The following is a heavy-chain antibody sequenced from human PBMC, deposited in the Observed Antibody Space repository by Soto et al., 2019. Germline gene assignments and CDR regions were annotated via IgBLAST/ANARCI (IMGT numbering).Heavy chain of an antibody. CDR1: GGSISSKNYY. J-gene: IGHJ4*02. V-gene: IGHV4-39*01. CDR3: ARYSSSKSSYFDY. CDR2: IYYSGST. Sequence: QLQLQESGPGLVKPSETLSLTCTVAGGSISSKNYYWGWIRQPPGKGLEWIGTIYYSGSTYYNPSLKSRVTISVDTSKNQFSLKLSSVTAADTAIYYCARYSSSKSSYFDYWGQGTLVTVSS. D-gene: IGHD6-13*01.